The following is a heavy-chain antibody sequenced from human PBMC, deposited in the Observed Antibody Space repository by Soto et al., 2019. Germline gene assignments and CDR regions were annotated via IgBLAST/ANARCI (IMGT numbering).Heavy chain of an antibody. CDR1: GATYRLLIAYA. D-gene: IGHD2-21*02. J-gene: IGHJ3*01. CDR3: ARSRDRCGGDCYSVYAAFDL. CDR2: IIPLGSSQ. Sequence: QVQLVQSGADVKKPGSFLKVSCKASGATYRLLIAYAISWMSQAPGQGMEWLVSIIPLGSSQHYAAGFPGRATIRADSSTFTGSLELTTLTSDDAAVYFCARSRDRCGGDCYSVYAAFDLWGQGTAVTFSS. V-gene: IGHV1-69*04.